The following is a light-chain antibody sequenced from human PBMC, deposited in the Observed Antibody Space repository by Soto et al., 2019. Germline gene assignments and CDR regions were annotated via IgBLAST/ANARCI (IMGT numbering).Light chain of an antibody. J-gene: IGKJ3*01. Sequence: DIQMSQSPSSLSASVGDRVSITCRASQSISSYLNWYQQKPGIAPKLLIYTASSLQSGVPSRFSGGGSGTDFTLTISKLQPEDFATYYCQQSYSTPFTFGPGTKVDLK. CDR3: QQSYSTPFT. V-gene: IGKV1-39*01. CDR1: QSISSY. CDR2: TAS.